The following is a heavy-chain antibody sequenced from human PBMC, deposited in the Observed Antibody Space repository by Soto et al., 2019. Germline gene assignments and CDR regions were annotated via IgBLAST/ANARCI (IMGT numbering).Heavy chain of an antibody. CDR2: IYYSGST. V-gene: IGHV4-30-4*01. Sequence: QVQLQESGPGLVKPSQTLSLTCTVSGGSISSGDYYWSWIRQPPGKGLEWIGYIYYSGSTYYNPSLKSRVTISVDTSKNQFSLKLSSVTAADTAVYYCARGLLWFGELFYFDYWGQGTLVTVSS. CDR1: GGSISSGDYY. CDR3: ARGLLWFGELFYFDY. J-gene: IGHJ4*02. D-gene: IGHD3-10*01.